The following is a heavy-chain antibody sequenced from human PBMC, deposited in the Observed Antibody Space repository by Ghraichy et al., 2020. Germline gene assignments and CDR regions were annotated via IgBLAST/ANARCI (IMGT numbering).Heavy chain of an antibody. Sequence: GESLNISCEASGFTISSSWMHWVRQPPGKGPVWVSCINGDGSDTDYADSVKGRFTISRDNGKNALYLQMNSLRAEDTAVYYCLGTGRYSYWGQGTLVTVSS. CDR1: GFTISSSW. CDR3: LGTGRYSY. D-gene: IGHD3-10*01. CDR2: INGDGSDT. J-gene: IGHJ4*02. V-gene: IGHV3-74*01.